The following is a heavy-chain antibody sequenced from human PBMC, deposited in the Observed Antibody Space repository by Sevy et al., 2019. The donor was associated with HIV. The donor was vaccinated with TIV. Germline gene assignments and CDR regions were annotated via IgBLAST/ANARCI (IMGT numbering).Heavy chain of an antibody. CDR1: GGSISSYY. J-gene: IGHJ4*02. V-gene: IGHV4-59*01. Sequence: SETLSLTCTVSGGSISSYYWSWIRQPPGKGLEWIGYIYYSGSTNYNPSLKSRVTISVDTSKNQFFLKLSSVTAADTAVYYCAREVSSWYAALDYWGQRTLVTVSS. D-gene: IGHD6-13*01. CDR2: IYYSGST. CDR3: AREVSSWYAALDY.